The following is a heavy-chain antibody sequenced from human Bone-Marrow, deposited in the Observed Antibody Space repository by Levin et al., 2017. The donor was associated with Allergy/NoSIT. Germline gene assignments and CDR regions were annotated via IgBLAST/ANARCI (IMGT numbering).Heavy chain of an antibody. D-gene: IGHD2-15*01. CDR2: ISSSSSYI. CDR1: GFTFSSYS. V-gene: IGHV3-21*01. Sequence: PGGSLRLSCAASGFTFSSYSMNWVRQAPGKGLEWVSSISSSSSYIYYADSVKGRFTISRDNAKNSLYLQMNSLRAEDTAVYYCAREDSLALYYYYYYMDVWGKGTTVTVSS. CDR3: AREDSLALYYYYYYMDV. J-gene: IGHJ6*03.